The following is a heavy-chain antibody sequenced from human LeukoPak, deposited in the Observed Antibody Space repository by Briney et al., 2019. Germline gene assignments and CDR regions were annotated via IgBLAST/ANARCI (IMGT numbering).Heavy chain of an antibody. D-gene: IGHD3-9*01. Sequence: GGSLRLSCAASGFTFSSFWMSWGGQAPGKGLEGLGNIKQDGSEKCYVDSVKSRFTISRDNAKNALYMQMNSLRAEDTAVYYCARDSGETYYDILTGYQYWGQGTLVTVSS. J-gene: IGHJ4*02. CDR2: IKQDGSEK. CDR1: GFTFSSFW. V-gene: IGHV3-7*01. CDR3: ARDSGETYYDILTGYQY.